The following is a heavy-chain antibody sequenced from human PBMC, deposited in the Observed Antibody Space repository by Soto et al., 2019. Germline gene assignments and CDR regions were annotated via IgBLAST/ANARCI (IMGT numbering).Heavy chain of an antibody. Sequence: EVQLVESGGGLVQPGGCLRLSCSASGFTFGDYWMHWVRQAPGKGLVWVSRINGDGSTTNYADSVKGRFTISRDNAKNTLYLQRNSLRAEDTAVYYFARVGTGKGYFDNWGQGTLVTVSS. D-gene: IGHD3-10*01. J-gene: IGHJ4*02. CDR1: GFTFGDYW. CDR2: INGDGSTT. V-gene: IGHV3-74*01. CDR3: ARVGTGKGYFDN.